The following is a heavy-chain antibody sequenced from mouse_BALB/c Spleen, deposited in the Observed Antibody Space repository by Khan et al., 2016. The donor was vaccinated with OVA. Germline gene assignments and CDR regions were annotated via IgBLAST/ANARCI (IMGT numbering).Heavy chain of an antibody. Sequence: QVQLKQSGAELAKPGASVKMSCKASGYTFTSYWMHWIKQRPRQGLEWIGYINPTSGYTDYNQKFKDKATLTADKSSSTAYMQLSSLTSDDSAVYYCARDRIDYWGQGTALTVSS. V-gene: IGHV1-7*01. J-gene: IGHJ2*01. CDR2: INPTSGYT. CDR3: ARDRIDY. CDR1: GYTFTSYW.